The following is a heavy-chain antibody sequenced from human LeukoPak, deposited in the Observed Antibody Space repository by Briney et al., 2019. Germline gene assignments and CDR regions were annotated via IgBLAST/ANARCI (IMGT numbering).Heavy chain of an antibody. Sequence: PGGSLRLSCAASGFTFSSYEMNWIRQPPGKGLEWIGYIYYSGSTNYNPSLKSRVTISVETSKNEFSLKLRSVTAADTAVYYCARVTGYRIEDYFDYWGQGTVVTVSS. J-gene: IGHJ4*02. CDR3: ARVTGYRIEDYFDY. D-gene: IGHD6-13*01. V-gene: IGHV4-59*01. CDR1: GFTFSSYE. CDR2: IYYSGST.